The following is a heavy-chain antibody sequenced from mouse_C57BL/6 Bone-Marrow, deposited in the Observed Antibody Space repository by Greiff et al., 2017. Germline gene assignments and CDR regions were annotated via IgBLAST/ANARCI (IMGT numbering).Heavy chain of an antibody. D-gene: IGHD1-1*01. J-gene: IGHJ4*01. CDR2: INPSTGGT. CDR3: ASITTVVGYDAMDY. Sequence: VQLQQSGPELVKPGASVKISCKASGYSFTGYYMNWVKQSPEKSLEWIGEINPSTGGTTYNQKFKAKATLTVDKSSSTAYMQLKSLTAEDSAVYYGASITTVVGYDAMDYGGQGTSVTVSS. CDR1: GYSFTGYY. V-gene: IGHV1-42*01.